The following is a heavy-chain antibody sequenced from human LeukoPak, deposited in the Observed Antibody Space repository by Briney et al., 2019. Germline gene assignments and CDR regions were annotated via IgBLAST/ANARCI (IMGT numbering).Heavy chain of an antibody. J-gene: IGHJ4*02. D-gene: IGHD3-22*01. CDR2: IYPSGDS. CDR3: ARGYDRNGYQSRGFDY. V-gene: IGHV4-61*02. CDR1: GGSISRGSFY. Sequence: MPSQTLSLTCTVSGGSISRGSFYWSWIRQTAGKGLEWIGRIYPSGDSQYSPSFRSRATISLDTRNQFSLKLSSVTAADTAVYFCARGYDRNGYQSRGFDYWGQGALVNVSS.